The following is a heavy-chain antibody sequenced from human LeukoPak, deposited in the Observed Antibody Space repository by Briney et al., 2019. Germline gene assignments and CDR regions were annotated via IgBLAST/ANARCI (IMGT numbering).Heavy chain of an antibody. CDR3: AREGGFGYDDAFDT. Sequence: GGSLRLSCAASGFTFSSYSMNWVRQAPGKGLEWISYISGSGSSIFYADSLQGRFTVSRDNAKNSVYLQMNSLRAEDTAVYYCAREGGFGYDDAFDTWGHGTTVTVSS. V-gene: IGHV3-48*04. J-gene: IGHJ3*02. CDR2: ISGSGSSI. CDR1: GFTFSSYS. D-gene: IGHD3-16*02.